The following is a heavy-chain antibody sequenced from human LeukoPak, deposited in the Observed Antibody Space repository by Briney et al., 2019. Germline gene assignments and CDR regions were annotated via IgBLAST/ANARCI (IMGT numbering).Heavy chain of an antibody. CDR3: ARGPGGSYLFDY. V-gene: IGHV4-59*12. Sequence: SETLSLTCTVSGDFTTTYYWSWIRQPPGKGLEWIGYINSIGNTNYKPSLKSRVTISVDTSKNQFSLKLSSVTAADTAVYYCARGPGGSYLFDYWGQGTLVTVSS. D-gene: IGHD3-16*02. CDR2: INSIGNT. J-gene: IGHJ4*02. CDR1: GDFTTTYY.